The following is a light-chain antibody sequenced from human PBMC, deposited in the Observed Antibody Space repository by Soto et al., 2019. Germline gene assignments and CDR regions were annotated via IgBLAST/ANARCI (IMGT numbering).Light chain of an antibody. CDR3: SSYTSSSTLV. Sequence: QYGLTQPPSVAGSPGQSVTISCTGTSSDVGGYNYVSWYQQHPGKAPKLMIYEVSNRPSGVSNRFSGSKSGNTASLTISGLQAEDEADYYCSSYTSSSTLVFGTGTKVTVL. V-gene: IGLV2-14*01. J-gene: IGLJ1*01. CDR2: EVS. CDR1: SSDVGGYNY.